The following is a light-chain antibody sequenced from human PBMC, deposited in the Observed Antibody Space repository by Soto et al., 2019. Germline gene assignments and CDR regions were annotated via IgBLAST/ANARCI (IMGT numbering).Light chain of an antibody. V-gene: IGKV3-15*01. CDR1: QSVSSN. CDR3: QHYNNWPPLT. J-gene: IGKJ5*01. CDR2: GAS. Sequence: EIVMTQSPATLSVSPGERATLSFRASQSVSSNLAWYQQKPGQAPRLLIYGASTRATGIPARFSGSGSGTEFTLTIRSLQSEDFAVYYCQHYNNWPPLTFGQGTRLEIQ.